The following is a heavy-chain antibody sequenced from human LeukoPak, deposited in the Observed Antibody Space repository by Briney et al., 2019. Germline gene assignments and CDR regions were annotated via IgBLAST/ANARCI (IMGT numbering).Heavy chain of an antibody. D-gene: IGHD3-10*01. V-gene: IGHV1-69*01. J-gene: IGHJ5*02. CDR3: AGCLVRGVIIKGNWFDP. Sequence: SVKVSCKASGGTFSSYAISWVRQAPGQGLEWMGGIISIFGTANYAQKFQGRVTITADESTSTAYMELSSLRSEDTAVYYCAGCLVRGVIIKGNWFDPWGQGTLVTVSS. CDR2: IISIFGTA. CDR1: GGTFSSYA.